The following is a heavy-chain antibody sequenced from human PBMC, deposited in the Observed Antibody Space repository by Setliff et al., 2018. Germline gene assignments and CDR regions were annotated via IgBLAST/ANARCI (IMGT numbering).Heavy chain of an antibody. Sequence: SETLSLTCTVSGGGSINNYYWSWVRQSPGKGLEWIGFVHFGGDTNYNPSLKSRLIISVDAPDNQFSVKLSSVTAADTAVYYCARHKSNGSGSYPSLYMDVWGKGIMVTVSS. J-gene: IGHJ6*03. CDR1: GGGSINNYY. CDR3: ARHKSNGSGSYPSLYMDV. V-gene: IGHV4-59*08. CDR2: VHFGGDT. D-gene: IGHD3-10*01.